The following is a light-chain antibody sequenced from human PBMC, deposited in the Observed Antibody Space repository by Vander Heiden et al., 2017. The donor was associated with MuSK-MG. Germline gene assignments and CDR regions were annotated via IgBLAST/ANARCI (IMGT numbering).Light chain of an antibody. V-gene: IGLV2-14*01. CDR3: ASHTTTSALYV. CDR1: SRNIGGYDY. CDR2: DVS. Sequence: QSVLTQPASVSGSPGQSITISCSGTSRNIGGYDYVSWYQQSPGKAPKLIIYDVSNRPSGVSDRFSGSKSGNTASLTISGLHVDDEADYYCASHTTTSALYVFGSGTQVTVL. J-gene: IGLJ1*01.